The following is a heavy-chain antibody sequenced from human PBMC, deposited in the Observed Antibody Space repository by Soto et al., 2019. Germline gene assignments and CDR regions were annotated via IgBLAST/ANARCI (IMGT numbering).Heavy chain of an antibody. V-gene: IGHV3-23*01. D-gene: IGHD3-22*01. J-gene: IGHJ4*02. Sequence: HPGGSLRLSCAASGFTFSSYAMSWVRQAPGKGLEWVSAISGSGGSTYYADSVKGRFTISRDNSKNTLYLQMNSLRAEDTAVYYCAKDQNYYDSSGYYEPFDYWGQGTLVTVSS. CDR1: GFTFSSYA. CDR3: AKDQNYYDSSGYYEPFDY. CDR2: ISGSGGST.